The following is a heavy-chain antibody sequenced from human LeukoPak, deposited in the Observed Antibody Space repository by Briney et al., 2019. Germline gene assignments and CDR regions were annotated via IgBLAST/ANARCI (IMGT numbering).Heavy chain of an antibody. D-gene: IGHD6-19*01. CDR1: GGSISSYY. Sequence: SETLSLTCTVSGGSISSYYWSWIRQPPGKGLEWIGYIYYSGRTIYNPSLKSRVTISVDTSKNQFSLKLNSVTAAGTAGYYCARGRITAVAGYYLDYWGQGTLVTVSS. J-gene: IGHJ4*02. CDR3: ARGRITAVAGYYLDY. CDR2: IYYSGRT. V-gene: IGHV4-59*01.